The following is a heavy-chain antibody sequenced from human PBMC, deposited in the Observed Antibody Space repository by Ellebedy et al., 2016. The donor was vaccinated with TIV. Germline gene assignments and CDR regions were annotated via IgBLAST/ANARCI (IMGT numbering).Heavy chain of an antibody. Sequence: PGGSLRLSCAASGFTFGNYWMSWVRQAPGQGLEWVANINQDGSETYYVDFVKGRFTISRDNANNSLYLQMNSLRVEDTAVYYCVTKGGIGDAFAIWGQGTMVTVSS. J-gene: IGHJ3*02. V-gene: IGHV3-7*03. CDR1: GFTFGNYW. CDR2: INQDGSET. D-gene: IGHD1-14*01. CDR3: VTKGGIGDAFAI.